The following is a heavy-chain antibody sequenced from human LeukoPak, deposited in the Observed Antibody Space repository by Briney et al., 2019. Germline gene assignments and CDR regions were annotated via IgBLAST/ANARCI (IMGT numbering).Heavy chain of an antibody. Sequence: ASVKVSCKASGYTFTNYYIHWMRQAPGQGLEWMGIINPSDGSNSNAQNFQGRVTMTRDTSTSTVYMEMSSLRYEDTAVYYCARVGDSSNSWFDPWGQGTLVTVSS. D-gene: IGHD6-19*01. CDR1: GYTFTNYY. J-gene: IGHJ5*02. V-gene: IGHV1-46*01. CDR3: ARVGDSSNSWFDP. CDR2: INPSDGSN.